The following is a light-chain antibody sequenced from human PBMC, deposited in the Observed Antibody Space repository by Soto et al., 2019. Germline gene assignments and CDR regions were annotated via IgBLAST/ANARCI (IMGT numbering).Light chain of an antibody. Sequence: DIQMTQFPSSLSASVGDRVTITCQASQDISNYLNWYQQKPGKAPKLLIYDASNLETGVPSRFSGSGSGTDFTFTISSLQPEDIATYYCQQYAFMYTFGQGTKLEIK. V-gene: IGKV1-33*01. CDR3: QQYAFMYT. J-gene: IGKJ2*01. CDR1: QDISNY. CDR2: DAS.